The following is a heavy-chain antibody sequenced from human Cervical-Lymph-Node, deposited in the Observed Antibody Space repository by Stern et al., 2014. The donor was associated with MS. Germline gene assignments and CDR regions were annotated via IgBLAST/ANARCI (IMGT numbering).Heavy chain of an antibody. V-gene: IGHV4-39*01. CDR2: FFYRGRT. Sequence: QLQLQESGPGLVKPSETLSLTCTVSGGSVSNDIYYWGWIRQPPGKGLEWIGGFFYRGRTYYNPSPKSRVTTSEENSKNQFSLMVISVTATDTAVYFCARQYYGSGRCFDTWGQGTLVTVSS. CDR3: ARQYYGSGRCFDT. D-gene: IGHD3-10*01. J-gene: IGHJ5*02. CDR1: GGSVSNDIYY.